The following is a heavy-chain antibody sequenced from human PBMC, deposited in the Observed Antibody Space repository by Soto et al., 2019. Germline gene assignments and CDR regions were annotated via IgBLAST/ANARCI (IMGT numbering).Heavy chain of an antibody. J-gene: IGHJ5*02. Sequence: QVQLVQSGAEVKKPGASVKVSCKASGYTFTGYYMHWVRQAPGQGLEWMGWINPNSGGTNYAQKFQGWVTMTRDTSISTAYMELSRLRSDDTAVYYCARDMGELWFGELGWFDPWGQGTLVTVSS. CDR3: ARDMGELWFGELGWFDP. CDR2: INPNSGGT. D-gene: IGHD3-10*01. CDR1: GYTFTGYY. V-gene: IGHV1-2*04.